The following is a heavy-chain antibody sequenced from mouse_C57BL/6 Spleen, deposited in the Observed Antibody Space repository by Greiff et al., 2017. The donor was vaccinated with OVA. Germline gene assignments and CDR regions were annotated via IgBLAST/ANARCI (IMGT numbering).Heavy chain of an antibody. Sequence: EVQLQESGGGLVKPGGSLKLSCAASGFTFSDYGMHWVRQAPEKGLEWVAYISSGSSTIYYADTVKGRFTISRDNAKNTLFLQMTSLRSEDTAMYYCARPYYYGSRVAWFAYWGQGTLVTVSA. D-gene: IGHD1-1*01. J-gene: IGHJ3*01. CDR2: ISSGSSTI. V-gene: IGHV5-17*01. CDR1: GFTFSDYG. CDR3: ARPYYYGSRVAWFAY.